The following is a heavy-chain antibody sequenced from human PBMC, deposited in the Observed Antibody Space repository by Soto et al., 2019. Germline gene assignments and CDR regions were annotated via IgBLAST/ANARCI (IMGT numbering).Heavy chain of an antibody. CDR1: GYSITTGYY. V-gene: IGHV4-38-2*01. J-gene: IGHJ4*02. CDR2: VYHSGRT. Sequence: TSETLSLTCAVSGYSITTGYYWGWVRRPPGKGLEWIGSVYHSGRTSYNPSLESRVTISVDTSKNQFSLRLSSVTAADTAVYYCARGVNYYDRSGFYTRDYWGQGILVTVSS. D-gene: IGHD3-22*01. CDR3: ARGVNYYDRSGFYTRDY.